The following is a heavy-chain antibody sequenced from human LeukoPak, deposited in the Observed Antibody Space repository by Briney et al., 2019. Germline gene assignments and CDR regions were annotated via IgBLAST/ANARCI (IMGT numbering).Heavy chain of an antibody. J-gene: IGHJ6*02. CDR2: IIPIFGIA. Sequence: ASVKVSCKASGGTFSSYAISWVRQAPGQGLEWMGRIIPIFGIANYAQKFQGRVTITADKSTSTAYVELSSLRSEDTAVYYCVSSTSSGYYYYYYGMDVWGQGTAVTVSS. CDR1: GGTFSSYA. CDR3: VSSTSSGYYYYYYGMDV. D-gene: IGHD2-2*01. V-gene: IGHV1-69*04.